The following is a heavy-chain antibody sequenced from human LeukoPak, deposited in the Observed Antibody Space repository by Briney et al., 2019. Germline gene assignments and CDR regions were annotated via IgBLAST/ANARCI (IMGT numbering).Heavy chain of an antibody. Sequence: GGSLRLSCAASGFTFDDYAMHWVRQAPGKGLEWVLGISWNSGSIGYADSVKGRFTISRDNAKNSLYLQMNSLRAEDTALYYCAKVHGPGSYFYYYYGMDVWGQGTTVTVSS. J-gene: IGHJ6*02. CDR2: ISWNSGSI. CDR1: GFTFDDYA. CDR3: AKVHGPGSYFYYYYGMDV. V-gene: IGHV3-9*01. D-gene: IGHD3-10*01.